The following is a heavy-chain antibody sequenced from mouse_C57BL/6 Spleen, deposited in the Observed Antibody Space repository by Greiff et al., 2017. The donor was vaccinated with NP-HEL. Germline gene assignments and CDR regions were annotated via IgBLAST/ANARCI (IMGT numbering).Heavy chain of an antibody. J-gene: IGHJ4*01. V-gene: IGHV5-17*01. D-gene: IGHD2-4*01. Sequence: EVHLVESGGGLVKPGGSLKLSCAASGFTFSDYGMHWVRQAPEKGLEWVAYISSGSSTIYYADTVKGRFTISRDNAKNTLFLQMTSLRSEDTAMYYCARDYDYDKDYAMDYWGQGTSVTVSS. CDR1: GFTFSDYG. CDR2: ISSGSSTI. CDR3: ARDYDYDKDYAMDY.